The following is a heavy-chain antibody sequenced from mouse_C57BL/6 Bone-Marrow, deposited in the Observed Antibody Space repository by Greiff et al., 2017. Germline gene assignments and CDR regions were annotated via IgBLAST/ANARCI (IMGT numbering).Heavy chain of an antibody. CDR2: IDPENGDT. CDR3: NEPEWFAY. CDR1: GFNIKDDY. Sequence: VQLQQSGAELVRPGASVKLSCTASGFNIKDDYMHWVKQRPEQGLEWIGWIDPENGDTEYASKFQGKATITADTSSNTAYLQRSSLTSEDTAGYYCNEPEWFAYWGQGNLVTVSA. D-gene: IGHD6-1*01. V-gene: IGHV14-4*01. J-gene: IGHJ3*01.